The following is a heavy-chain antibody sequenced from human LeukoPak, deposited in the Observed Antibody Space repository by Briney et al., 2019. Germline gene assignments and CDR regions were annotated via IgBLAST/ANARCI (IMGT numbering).Heavy chain of an antibody. CDR2: IHHSGIP. CDR3: ARILGYCSSNSCHDAFDI. CDR1: GGSFSGRY. J-gene: IGHJ3*02. Sequence: SQTLSLTCAVFGGSFSGRYWSWVRQPPGKGLEWIGQIHHSGIPSYSSSLRSRVTMSVDTSKNQFSLKLNSVTAADTAVYYCARILGYCSSNSCHDAFDIWGQGTMVTASS. D-gene: IGHD2-2*01. V-gene: IGHV4-34*01.